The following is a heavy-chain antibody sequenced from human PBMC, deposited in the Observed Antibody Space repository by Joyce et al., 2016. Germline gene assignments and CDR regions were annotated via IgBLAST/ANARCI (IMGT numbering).Heavy chain of an antibody. CDR2: IRKKANNYAT. D-gene: IGHD3-10*01. CDR3: CRLVSQGVRQFDI. V-gene: IGHV3-73*02. J-gene: IGHJ3*02. CDR1: GFTFSDSV. Sequence: EVQLVESGGGLVQPGGSLKLSCAASGFTFSDSVIHWVRQASGKGRGWVGRIRKKANNYATAYAASVKGRFTLSRDDSKNTAYLQMNSLKTEDTAVYYCCRLVSQGVRQFDIWGQGTMVTVSS.